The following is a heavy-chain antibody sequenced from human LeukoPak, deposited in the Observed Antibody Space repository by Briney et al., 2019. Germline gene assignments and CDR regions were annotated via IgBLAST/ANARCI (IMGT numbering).Heavy chain of an antibody. D-gene: IGHD2-15*01. J-gene: IGHJ4*02. V-gene: IGHV3-7*01. Sequence: PGGSLRLSCAASGFTFSTYWMTWVGQAPGKGLEWVANIKEDGSEKYYVDSVKGRFTISRDNAKNSLYLQMNTLRAEDTAVYYCTRDTGCSGGTCYSFYDSWGQGTLVTVSS. CDR2: IKEDGSEK. CDR1: GFTFSTYW. CDR3: TRDTGCSGGTCYSFYDS.